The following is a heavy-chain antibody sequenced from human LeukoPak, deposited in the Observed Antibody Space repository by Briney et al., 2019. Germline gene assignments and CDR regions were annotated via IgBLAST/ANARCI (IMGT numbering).Heavy chain of an antibody. CDR3: ARVDHSSNVNY. CDR1: TASFSGYY. CDR2: TDHRQST. V-gene: IGHV4-34*01. J-gene: IGHJ4*02. Sequence: PSESLSLTSAVDTASFSGYYWSWISHPPGKGLEWSGETDHRQSTKYSPYITRRVTISVNTPKHQFSLKLSSVTAADAGVYYCARVDHSSNVNYWGQGSLVTVSS. D-gene: IGHD6-13*01.